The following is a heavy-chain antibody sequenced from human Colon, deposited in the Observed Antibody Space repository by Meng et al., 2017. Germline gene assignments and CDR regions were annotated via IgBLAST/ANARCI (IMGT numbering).Heavy chain of an antibody. CDR2: INRDGSST. Sequence: QLVGSGGGLVQPGGSLRLSCATSGFTFSDNWMHWVRQAPGKGLVWVSRINRDGSSTNYADSVKGRFTISRDNAKNTLFLQMNSLRGDDTAVYYCARGPSGRYSSDYWGQGTLVTVAS. CDR3: ARGPSGRYSSDY. D-gene: IGHD4-11*01. J-gene: IGHJ4*02. V-gene: IGHV3-74*01. CDR1: GFTFSDNW.